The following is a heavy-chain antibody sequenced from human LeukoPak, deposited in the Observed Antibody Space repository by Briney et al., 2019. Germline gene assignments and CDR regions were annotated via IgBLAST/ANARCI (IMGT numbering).Heavy chain of an antibody. D-gene: IGHD3/OR15-3a*01. V-gene: IGHV3-20*04. CDR1: GFTFDDYG. Sequence: PGGSLRLSCAASGFTFDDYGMSWVRQAPGKGLEWVSGITWNGGSTGYADSVKGRFTISRDNAKNSLYLQMNSLRAEDTAVYYCARTGLGMYSFDSWGRGTLVTVSS. CDR3: ARTGLGMYSFDS. CDR2: ITWNGGST. J-gene: IGHJ4*02.